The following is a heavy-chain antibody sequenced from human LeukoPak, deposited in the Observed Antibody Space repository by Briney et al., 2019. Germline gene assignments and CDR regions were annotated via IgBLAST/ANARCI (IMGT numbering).Heavy chain of an antibody. Sequence: SVKVSCKASGGTFSSYAISWVRQAPGQGLEWMGGIIPIFGTANYAQKFQGRVTITADESTSTAYMELSSLRSEDTAVYYCASRLNLGYCTSGVCYSLDYWGQGTLVTVSS. CDR3: ASRLNLGYCTSGVCYSLDY. J-gene: IGHJ4*02. D-gene: IGHD2-8*01. V-gene: IGHV1-69*13. CDR1: GGTFSSYA. CDR2: IIPIFGTA.